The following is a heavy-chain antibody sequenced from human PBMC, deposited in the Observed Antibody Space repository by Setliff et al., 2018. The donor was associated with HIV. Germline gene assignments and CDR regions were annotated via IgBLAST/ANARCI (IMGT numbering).Heavy chain of an antibody. J-gene: IGHJ4*02. D-gene: IGHD4-17*01. CDR2: FYYSGST. Sequence: SETLSLTCTVSGGSISSSNYYWVWIRQPPGKELEWIGSFYYSGSTYYNPSLKSRVTISLDTSKNQFSLKVGSVTAADTAVYYCAAKKSGDYPFNWGQGTLVTVSS. CDR1: GGSISSSNYY. CDR3: AAKKSGDYPFN. V-gene: IGHV4-39*07.